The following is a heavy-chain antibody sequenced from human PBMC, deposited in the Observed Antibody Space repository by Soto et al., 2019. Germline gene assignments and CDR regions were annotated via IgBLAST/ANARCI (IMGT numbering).Heavy chain of an antibody. CDR2: ISGSGGST. CDR3: AKGGVLLWFGESLDAFDI. J-gene: IGHJ3*02. CDR1: GFTFSSYA. V-gene: IGHV3-23*01. D-gene: IGHD3-10*01. Sequence: PGGSLRLSCAASGFTFSSYAMSWVRQAPGKGLEWVSAISGSGGSTYYADSVKGRFTISRDNSKNTLYLQMNSLRAEDTAVYYCAKGGVLLWFGESLDAFDIWGQGTMVTVSS.